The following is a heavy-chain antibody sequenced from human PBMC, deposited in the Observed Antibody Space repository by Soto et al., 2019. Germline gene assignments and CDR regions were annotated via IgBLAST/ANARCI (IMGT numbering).Heavy chain of an antibody. Sequence: ASVKVSCKASGYTFTGYYMHWVRQAPGQGLEWMGWINPNSGGTNYAQKFQGRVTMTWDTSISTAYMELSRLRSDDTAVYYCAILYYDILTGPVDYWGQGTLVTVSS. J-gene: IGHJ4*02. CDR1: GYTFTGYY. V-gene: IGHV1-2*02. CDR3: AILYYDILTGPVDY. D-gene: IGHD3-9*01. CDR2: INPNSGGT.